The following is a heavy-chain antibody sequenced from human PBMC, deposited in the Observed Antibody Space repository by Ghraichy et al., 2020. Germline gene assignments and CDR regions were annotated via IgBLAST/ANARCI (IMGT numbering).Heavy chain of an antibody. CDR1: GGSFTTSHW. CDR3: ARKEDRDGFDY. D-gene: IGHD5-24*01. J-gene: IGHJ4*02. V-gene: IGHV4-4*02. CDR2: MYHSRSS. Sequence: SETLSLTCAVSGGSFTTSHWWSWVRQPPGKGLWWLGEMYHSRSSNYNPSLKRRVTISVDKAKNQFSLYLTSVIAAETAVYFCARKEDRDGFDYWGQGTLVIFSS.